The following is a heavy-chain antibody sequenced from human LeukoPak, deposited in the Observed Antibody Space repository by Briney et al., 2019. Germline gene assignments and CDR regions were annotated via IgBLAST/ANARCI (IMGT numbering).Heavy chain of an antibody. Sequence: SGGSLRLSCAASGFTFSSHSMNWVRQAPGKGLEWVSYISDSSSNIYYADSVKGRFTISRDNAKNSLYLQMNSLRDEDTAVYFCARDLSGYSSTYAYWGQGTLVTVSS. V-gene: IGHV3-48*02. CDR2: ISDSSSNI. CDR3: ARDLSGYSSTYAY. J-gene: IGHJ4*02. D-gene: IGHD6-13*01. CDR1: GFTFSSHS.